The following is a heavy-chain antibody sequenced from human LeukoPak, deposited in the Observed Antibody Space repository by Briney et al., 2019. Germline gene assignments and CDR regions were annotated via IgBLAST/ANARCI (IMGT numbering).Heavy chain of an antibody. V-gene: IGHV1-2*02. CDR2: INPNSGGT. J-gene: IGHJ4*02. CDR1: GYTFTGYY. D-gene: IGHD3-16*02. Sequence: ASVKVSCKASGYTFTGYYMHWVRQAPGQGLEWMGWINPNSGGTNYAQKLQGRVTMTRDTSISTAYMELSRLRSDDTAVYYCARDQDDYVWGSYRPWGQGTLVTVSS. CDR3: ARDQDDYVWGSYRP.